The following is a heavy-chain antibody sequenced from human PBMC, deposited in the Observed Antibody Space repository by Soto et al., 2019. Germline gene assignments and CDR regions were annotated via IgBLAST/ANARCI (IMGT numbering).Heavy chain of an antibody. CDR3: AREPGDSALIPYYGMDV. J-gene: IGHJ6*02. CDR1: GGTFSSYA. Sequence: ASVKVSCKASGGTFSSYAISWVRQAPGQGLEWMGGIIPIFGTANYAQKFQGRVTITADTSISTAYMELSRLRSDDTAVYYCAREPGDSALIPYYGMDVWGQGTTVTVSS. D-gene: IGHD3-10*01. V-gene: IGHV1-69*06. CDR2: IIPIFGTA.